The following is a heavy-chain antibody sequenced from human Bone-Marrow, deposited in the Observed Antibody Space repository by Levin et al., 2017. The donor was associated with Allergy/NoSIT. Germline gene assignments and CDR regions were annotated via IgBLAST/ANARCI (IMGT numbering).Heavy chain of an antibody. V-gene: IGHV3-9*01. CDR2: INWNSNTI. D-gene: IGHD3-16*01. Sequence: GGSLRLSCAASGFTFDDFAMHWVRQAPEKGLEWVSGINWNSNTIDYADSVKGRFTISRDNAKNSLYLQMNSLRPEDTAFFYCAKVPSSFGGSYYFHHWGRGTLVTVSS. CDR3: AKVPSSFGGSYYFHH. CDR1: GFTFDDFA. J-gene: IGHJ1*01.